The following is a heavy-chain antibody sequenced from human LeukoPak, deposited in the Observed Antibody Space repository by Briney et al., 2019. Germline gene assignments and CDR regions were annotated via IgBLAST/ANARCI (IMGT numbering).Heavy chain of an antibody. V-gene: IGHV3-21*05. Sequence: PGGSLRLSCAASGFTFSSYSMNWVRQAPGKGLEWVSYISSGSSYIYYADSVKGRFTISRDNAKNSLYLQMNSLRAEDTAVYYCARGSYLWYFDYWGQGTLVTVSS. CDR3: ARGSYLWYFDY. CDR2: ISSGSSYI. D-gene: IGHD1-26*01. CDR1: GFTFSSYS. J-gene: IGHJ4*02.